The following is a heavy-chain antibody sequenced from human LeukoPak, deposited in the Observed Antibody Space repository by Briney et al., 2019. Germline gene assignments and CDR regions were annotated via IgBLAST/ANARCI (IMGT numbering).Heavy chain of an antibody. V-gene: IGHV4-59*01. J-gene: IGHJ5*02. Sequence: SETLSPTCTVSGGSISSYYWSWIRQPPGKGLEWIGYIYYSGSTNYNPSLKSRVTISVDTSKNQFSLKLSSVTAADTAVYYCARTYDFWSGPTNWFDPWGQGTLVTVSS. CDR3: ARTYDFWSGPTNWFDP. CDR2: IYYSGST. CDR1: GGSISSYY. D-gene: IGHD3-3*01.